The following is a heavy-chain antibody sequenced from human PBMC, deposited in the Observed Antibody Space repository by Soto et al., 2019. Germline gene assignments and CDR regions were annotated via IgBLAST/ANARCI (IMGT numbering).Heavy chain of an antibody. Sequence: GGSLRLSCAASGFTFSSYSMNWVRQAPGKGLEWVSSISSSSSYIYYADSVKGRFTISRDNAKNSLYLQMNSLRAEDTAVYYCARGFLEWLLAEGNDAFDIWGQGTMVTVSS. D-gene: IGHD3-3*01. V-gene: IGHV3-21*01. CDR2: ISSSSSYI. CDR3: ARGFLEWLLAEGNDAFDI. CDR1: GFTFSSYS. J-gene: IGHJ3*02.